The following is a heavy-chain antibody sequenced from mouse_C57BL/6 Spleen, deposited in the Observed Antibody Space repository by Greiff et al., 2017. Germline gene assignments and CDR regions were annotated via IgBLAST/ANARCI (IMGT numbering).Heavy chain of an antibody. CDR3: ARGLRRLLYAMDY. J-gene: IGHJ4*01. D-gene: IGHD1-2*01. CDR2: INPNNGGT. Sequence: VQLQQSGPELVKPGASVKISCKASGYTFTDYYMNWVKQSHGKSLEWIGDINPNNGGTSYNQKFKGKATLTVDKSSSTAYMELRSLTSEDSAVYYCARGLRRLLYAMDYWGQGTSVTVSS. CDR1: GYTFTDYY. V-gene: IGHV1-26*01.